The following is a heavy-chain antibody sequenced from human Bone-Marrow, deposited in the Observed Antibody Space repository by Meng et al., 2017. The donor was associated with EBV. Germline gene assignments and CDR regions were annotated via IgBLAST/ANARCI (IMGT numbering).Heavy chain of an antibody. D-gene: IGHD2-21*01. J-gene: IGHJ5*02. CDR3: ARGSIVGVNWFDP. CDR2: IYYSGST. CDR1: GCSVSSASYY. Sequence: VQLQNLGPGLVTPSVTLSPPSTVSGCSVSSASYYWSWIRHPPRKGLEWIGYIYYSGSTNYNPSLKSRVTISVDTSKNQFSLKLSSVTAADTAVYYCARGSIVGVNWFDPWGQGTLVTVSS. V-gene: IGHV4-61*01.